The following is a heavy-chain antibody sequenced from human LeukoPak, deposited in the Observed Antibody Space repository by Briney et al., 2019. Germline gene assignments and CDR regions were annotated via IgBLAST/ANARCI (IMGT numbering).Heavy chain of an antibody. CDR1: GYTFTGYY. D-gene: IGHD2-15*01. CDR2: INPNSGGT. Sequence: GASVKVSCKASGYTFTGYYMHWVRQAPGQGLEWMGWINPNSGGTNYAQKFQGRVAMTRDTSISTAYMELSRLRSDDTAVYYCARDPRYCSGGSCSWGQGTLVTVSS. J-gene: IGHJ4*02. CDR3: ARDPRYCSGGSCS. V-gene: IGHV1-2*02.